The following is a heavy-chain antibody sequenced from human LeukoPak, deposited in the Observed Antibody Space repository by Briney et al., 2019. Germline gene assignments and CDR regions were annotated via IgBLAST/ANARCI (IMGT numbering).Heavy chain of an antibody. V-gene: IGHV4-4*07. CDR2: IYASGST. Sequence: SETLSLTCTVSGGSISSYYWSWIRQPAGKGLEWVWRIYASGSTNYNPSLKSRVIISVETSKTQFSLRLSSVTAADTAVYYCARVTGSYYDSSGYWSHDAFDIWGQGTMVTVSS. J-gene: IGHJ3*02. CDR1: GGSISSYY. D-gene: IGHD3-22*01. CDR3: ARVTGSYYDSSGYWSHDAFDI.